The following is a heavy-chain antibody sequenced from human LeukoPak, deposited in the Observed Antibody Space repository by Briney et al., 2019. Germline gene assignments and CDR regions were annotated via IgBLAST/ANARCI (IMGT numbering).Heavy chain of an antibody. V-gene: IGHV4-4*07. CDR2: IYTSGST. Sequence: PSETLSLTCTVSGGSISSYYWSWIRQPAGKGLKWIGRIYTSGSTNYNPSLKSRVTMSVDTSKNQFSLKLSSVTAADTAVYYCARETGYSSPLDIWGQGTMVTVSS. D-gene: IGHD6-13*01. J-gene: IGHJ3*02. CDR1: GGSISSYY. CDR3: ARETGYSSPLDI.